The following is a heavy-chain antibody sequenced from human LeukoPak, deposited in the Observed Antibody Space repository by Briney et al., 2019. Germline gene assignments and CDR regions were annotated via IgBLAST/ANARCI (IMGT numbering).Heavy chain of an antibody. V-gene: IGHV3-7*01. CDR2: IKQDGSER. J-gene: IGHJ4*02. Sequence: GGSLRLSCAASGFTFSGFSMSWVRQSPTKGLEWVANIKQDGSERYYVDSVKGRFTISRDNAKNSLSLQTNNLRVGDAAVYYSARAGSHWHYVYWGQGTVVTVSS. CDR1: GFTFSGFS. CDR3: ARAGSHWHYVY. D-gene: IGHD3-10*01.